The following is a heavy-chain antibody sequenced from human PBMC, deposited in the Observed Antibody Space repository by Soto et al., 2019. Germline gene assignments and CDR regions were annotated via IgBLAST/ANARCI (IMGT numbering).Heavy chain of an antibody. CDR2: ISDDGSNK. D-gene: IGHD1-7*01. CDR3: AKDTVISGTTYAMDV. J-gene: IGHJ6*02. V-gene: IGHV3-30*18. Sequence: GGSLGLSCAASGFPFSSDGMQWARQAPGKGLEWVAVISDDGSNKYYADSVKGRFTISRDNSKNTLYLQMNSLRAEDTAVYYCAKDTVISGTTYAMDVWGQGTTVTVAS. CDR1: GFPFSSDG.